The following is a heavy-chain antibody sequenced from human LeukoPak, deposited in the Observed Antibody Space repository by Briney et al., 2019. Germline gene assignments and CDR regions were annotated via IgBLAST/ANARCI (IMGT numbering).Heavy chain of an antibody. CDR3: ARLNDGFDI. CDR1: GYRFTRYW. CDR2: IDPGDSET. V-gene: IGHV5-51*01. Sequence: GESLQISSKGSGYRFTRYWIAWVRPMPGKGLQWMGIIDPGDSETRYSPSFQGQVTITADKSISTAYLQWSSLKASDTAMYYCARLNDGFDIWGQGAMVIVSS. J-gene: IGHJ3*02.